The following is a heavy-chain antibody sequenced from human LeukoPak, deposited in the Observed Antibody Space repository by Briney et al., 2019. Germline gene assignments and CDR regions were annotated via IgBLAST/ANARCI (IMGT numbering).Heavy chain of an antibody. CDR2: INHSGST. V-gene: IGHV4-34*01. CDR1: GGSFSGYY. J-gene: IGHJ4*02. CDR3: ARGRYYFDY. Sequence: PSETLSLTCAVYGGSFSGYYWSWIRQPPGKGLEWIGEINHSGSTNYNPSLKSRVTISVDTSKNQFSLKLSSVTAADTAVYYCARGRYYFDYWGQGTLVTVSS.